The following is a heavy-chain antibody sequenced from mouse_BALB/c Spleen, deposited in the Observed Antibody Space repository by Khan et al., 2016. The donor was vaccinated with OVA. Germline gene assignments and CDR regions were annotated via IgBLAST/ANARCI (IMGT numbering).Heavy chain of an antibody. J-gene: IGHJ2*01. CDR2: INTYTGEP. CDR3: VSFHGGY. V-gene: IGHV9-3-1*01. Sequence: QIQLVQSGPELKKPGETVKISCKASGYTFTNYVMNWVKQSPGKGLKWMGWINTYTGEPTYADDFKGRFAFYLETSASTAYLQINSLKNEDTATXFCVSFHGGYWGQGTTLTVSS. CDR1: GYTFTNYV.